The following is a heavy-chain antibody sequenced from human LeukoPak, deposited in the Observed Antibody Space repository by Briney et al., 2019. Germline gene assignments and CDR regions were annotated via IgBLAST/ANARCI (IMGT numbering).Heavy chain of an antibody. D-gene: IGHD1-26*01. J-gene: IGHJ4*02. CDR1: GSPFSTYP. CDR2: ISGNSVTI. Sequence: PGGPLTLPCTASGSPFSTYPMTWPRQATGQGLEGVSAISGNSVTIYYADSVKGRFTISRDNSKNTLYLHMYSLRADDTAVYYCAKILSGTYSFDLWGQGTLVTVSS. V-gene: IGHV3-23*01. CDR3: AKILSGTYSFDL.